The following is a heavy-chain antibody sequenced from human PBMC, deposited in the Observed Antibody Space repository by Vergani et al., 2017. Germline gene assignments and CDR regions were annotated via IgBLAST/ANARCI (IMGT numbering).Heavy chain of an antibody. CDR1: GFTFSSYS. CDR2: ISSSSSYI. V-gene: IGHV3-21*01. Sequence: EVQLVESGGGLVKPGGSLRLSCAASGFTFSSYSMNWVRQAPGKGLEWVSSISSSSSYIYYADSVKGRFTISRDNAKNSLYLQMNSLRAEDTAVYYCARDLTIFGDYYYGMDVWGQGTTVTVSS. J-gene: IGHJ6*02. D-gene: IGHD3-3*01. CDR3: ARDLTIFGDYYYGMDV.